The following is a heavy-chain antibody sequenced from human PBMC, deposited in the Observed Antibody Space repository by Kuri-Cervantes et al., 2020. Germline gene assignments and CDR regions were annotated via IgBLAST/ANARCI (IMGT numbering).Heavy chain of an antibody. D-gene: IGHD3-3*01. CDR3: ARGQGAILALLDI. CDR1: GGSISSYY. Sequence: ESLKISCTVSGGSISSYYWSWIRQPPGKGLEWIGYIYYSGSTYYNPSLKSRVTISVDTSKNQFSLKVNSVTAADTAVYYCARGQGAILALLDIWGQGTTVTVSS. J-gene: IGHJ6*02. CDR2: IYYSGST. V-gene: IGHV4-59*12.